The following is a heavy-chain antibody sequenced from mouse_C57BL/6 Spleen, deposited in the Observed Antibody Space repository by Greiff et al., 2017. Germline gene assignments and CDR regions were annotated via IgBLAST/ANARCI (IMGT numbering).Heavy chain of an antibody. J-gene: IGHJ4*01. CDR1: GYTFTTYP. V-gene: IGHV1-47*01. D-gene: IGHD6-2*01. CDR3: EISGYYAMDY. CDR2: FHPYNDDT. Sequence: VQLVESGAELVKPGASVKMSCKASGYTFTTYPIAWMKQNHGKSLEWIGNFHPYNDDTNYNEKVKGKATLTVENSSSTVYLELSRLTSDDSAVFYCEISGYYAMDYWGQGTSVTVSS.